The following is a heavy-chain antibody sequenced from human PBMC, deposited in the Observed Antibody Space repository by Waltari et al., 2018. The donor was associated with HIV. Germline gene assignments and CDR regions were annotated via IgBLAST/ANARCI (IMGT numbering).Heavy chain of an antibody. CDR2: IYYSGIT. J-gene: IGHJ4*02. V-gene: IGHV4-39*01. D-gene: IGHD3-22*01. Sequence: LQLQESGPGLVKPSETLSLTCTVSGGSISSSSYYWGWIRQPPGKGLEWIGSIYYSGITYYNPSLKSRVTISVDTSKNQFSLKLSSVTAADTAVYYCARHSLTYYYDSSGYSVAFDYWGQGTLVTVSS. CDR1: GGSISSSSYY. CDR3: ARHSLTYYYDSSGYSVAFDY.